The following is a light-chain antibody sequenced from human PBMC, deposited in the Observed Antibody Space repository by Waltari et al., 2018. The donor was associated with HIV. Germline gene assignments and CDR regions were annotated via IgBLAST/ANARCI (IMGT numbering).Light chain of an antibody. CDR1: QSVSSN. Sequence: EIVMTQSPATLSASPGERATISCRASQSVSSNLALYQQKPGQAPRLLIHGASTRAPGFPARFSASWSGTEFTLTISSLQSEDFAVYYCQQYHNWPLTFGGGTKVEIK. V-gene: IGKV3-15*01. CDR3: QQYHNWPLT. CDR2: GAS. J-gene: IGKJ4*01.